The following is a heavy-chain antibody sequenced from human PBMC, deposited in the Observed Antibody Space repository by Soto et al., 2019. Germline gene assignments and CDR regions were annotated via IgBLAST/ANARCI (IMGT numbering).Heavy chain of an antibody. J-gene: IGHJ6*02. V-gene: IGHV2-70*01. CDR1: GFSLSTSGLC. CDR2: IDWYDDK. CDR3: ARIYYDSSGYSIRPDGEGGYGMDV. Sequence: SAPTRVHPTQTLPLTCTFSGFSLSTSGLCVSWIRQPPGKSLEWLALIDWYDDKYYSTSLKTRLTISKDTSKNQVVLTMTNMDPVDTATYYCARIYYDSSGYSIRPDGEGGYGMDVWGQGTTVTVSS. D-gene: IGHD3-22*01.